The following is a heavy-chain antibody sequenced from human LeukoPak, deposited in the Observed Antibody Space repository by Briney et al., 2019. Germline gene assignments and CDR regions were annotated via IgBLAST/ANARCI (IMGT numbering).Heavy chain of an antibody. CDR1: GGSFSSCY. J-gene: IGHJ5*02. Sequence: PSETLSLSCAVYGGSFSSCYWSWIRQPPGKGLEWIGEINHSGSTNYNPSLKSRVTISVDTSKNQFSLKLSSVTAADTAVYYCASGRVDSAYGNWFDPWGQGTLVSVSS. CDR3: ASGRVDSAYGNWFDP. D-gene: IGHD5-18*01. CDR2: INHSGST. V-gene: IGHV4-34*01.